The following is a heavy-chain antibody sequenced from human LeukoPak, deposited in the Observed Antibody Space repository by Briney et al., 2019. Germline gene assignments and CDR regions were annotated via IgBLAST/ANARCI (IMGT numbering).Heavy chain of an antibody. J-gene: IGHJ4*02. CDR2: INHSGST. CDR1: GGSFCGYY. Sequence: SETLSLTCAVYGGSFCGYYWSWIRQPPGKGLEWIGEINHSGSTNYNPSLKSRVTISVDTSKNQFSLKLSSVTAADTAVYYCARQTTRVPFDYWGQGTLVTVSS. V-gene: IGHV4-34*01. D-gene: IGHD1/OR15-1a*01. CDR3: ARQTTRVPFDY.